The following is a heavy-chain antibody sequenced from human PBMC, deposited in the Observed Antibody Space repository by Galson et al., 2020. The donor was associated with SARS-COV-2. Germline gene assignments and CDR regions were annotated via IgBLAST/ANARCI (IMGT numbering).Heavy chain of an antibody. D-gene: IGHD3-3*01. CDR2: IYYSGST. Sequence: SETLSLTCTVSGGSISSSSYYWGWIRQPPGKGLEWIGSIYYSGSTYYNPSLKSRVTISVDTSKNQFSLKLSSVTAADTAVYYCARGPRFLEWLLYETGNYGMDVWGQGTTVTVSS. J-gene: IGHJ6*02. CDR1: GGSISSSSYY. CDR3: ARGPRFLEWLLYETGNYGMDV. V-gene: IGHV4-39*07.